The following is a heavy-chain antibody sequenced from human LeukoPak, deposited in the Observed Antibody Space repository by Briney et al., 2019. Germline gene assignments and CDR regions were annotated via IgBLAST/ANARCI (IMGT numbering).Heavy chain of an antibody. CDR2: IKEDGSEK. D-gene: IGHD6-19*01. Sequence: GGSLRLSCAASGFTFSSYWMTWIRQAPGKGLEWVANIKEDGSEKNYVDSVRGRFTISRDNAKNSLYLQMNSLRAEDTAVYYCARDSGWYPVDYWGQGTLVTVSS. CDR1: GFTFSSYW. J-gene: IGHJ4*02. V-gene: IGHV3-7*01. CDR3: ARDSGWYPVDY.